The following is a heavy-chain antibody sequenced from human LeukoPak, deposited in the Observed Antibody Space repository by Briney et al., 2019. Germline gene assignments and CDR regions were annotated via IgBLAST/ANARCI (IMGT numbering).Heavy chain of an antibody. J-gene: IGHJ4*02. CDR3: AKDLGGGTYNSY. CDR1: GFTFSSYG. Sequence: QPGGSLRLSCAASGFTFSSYGMHWVRQAPGKGLEWVTSISHDSSNKYYADFVKGRFTISRDNSKNTLYLQMDSLRTEDTALYYCAKDLGGGTYNSYWGQGTLVTVSS. CDR2: ISHDSSNK. D-gene: IGHD1-26*01. V-gene: IGHV3-33*05.